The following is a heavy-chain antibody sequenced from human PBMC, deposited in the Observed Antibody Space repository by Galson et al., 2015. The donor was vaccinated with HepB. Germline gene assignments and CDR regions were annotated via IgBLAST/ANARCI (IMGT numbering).Heavy chain of an antibody. CDR2: INAGNGNT. Sequence: SVKVSCKASGYTFTSYAMHWVRQAPGQRLEWMGWINAGNGNTKYSQKFQGRVTITRDTSASTAYMELSSLRSEDTAVYYCARGPLGYGWFDPWGQGTLVTVSS. J-gene: IGHJ5*02. CDR1: GYTFTSYA. V-gene: IGHV1-3*01. D-gene: IGHD1-1*01. CDR3: ARGPLGYGWFDP.